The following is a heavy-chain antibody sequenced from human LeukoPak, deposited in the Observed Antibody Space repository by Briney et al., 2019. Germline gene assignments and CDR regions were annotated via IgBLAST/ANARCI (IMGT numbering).Heavy chain of an antibody. CDR3: ARAVLRNFDWLGPSWFDP. CDR2: INPNSGGT. V-gene: IGHV1-2*02. Sequence: ASVKVSCKASGYTFTGYYMHWVRQAPGQGLEWMGWINPNSGGTNYAQKFQGRVTMTRDTSISTAYMELRSLRSDDTAVYYCARAVLRNFDWLGPSWFDPWGQGTLVTVSS. J-gene: IGHJ5*02. D-gene: IGHD3-9*01. CDR1: GYTFTGYY.